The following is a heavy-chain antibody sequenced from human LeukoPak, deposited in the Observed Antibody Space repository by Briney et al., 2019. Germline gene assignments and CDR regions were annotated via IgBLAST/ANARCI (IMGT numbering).Heavy chain of an antibody. CDR1: GYTFTSYD. Sequence: ASVKVSCKASGYTFTSYDINWVRRATGQGLEWMGWMNPNSGNTGYAQKFQGRVTITRNTSISTAYMELSSLRSEDTAVYYCARGLLWFGELSRGDAFDIWGQGTMVTVSS. CDR3: ARGLLWFGELSRGDAFDI. D-gene: IGHD3-10*01. J-gene: IGHJ3*02. V-gene: IGHV1-8*03. CDR2: MNPNSGNT.